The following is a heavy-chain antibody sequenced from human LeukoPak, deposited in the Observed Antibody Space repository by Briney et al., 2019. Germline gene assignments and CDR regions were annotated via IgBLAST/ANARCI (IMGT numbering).Heavy chain of an antibody. CDR3: AKGGFGVYYFDD. D-gene: IGHD3-10*01. V-gene: IGHV3-23*01. Sequence: PGGSLRLSCAASGFTFSGNVMSWVRQAPGKGLERVSDIPGDGGSTYYSDSVKGRFTISRDNSKNTLFLHMNSLRAEDTAVYYCAKGGFGVYYFDDWGQGALVTVSS. CDR2: IPGDGGST. J-gene: IGHJ4*02. CDR1: GFTFSGNV.